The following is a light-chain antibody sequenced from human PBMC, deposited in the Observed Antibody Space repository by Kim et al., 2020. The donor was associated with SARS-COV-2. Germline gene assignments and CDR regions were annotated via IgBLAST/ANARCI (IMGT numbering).Light chain of an antibody. J-gene: IGKJ2*02. CDR3: QEYNNWSCT. Sequence: SVSTGERATLSCRASQSVSTNLAWYQQKPGQAPRLLIYGASSRATGIPARFSGSGSETEFTLTISSLQSEDFAIYYCQEYNNWSCTFGQGTKLEIK. CDR2: GAS. CDR1: QSVSTN. V-gene: IGKV3-15*01.